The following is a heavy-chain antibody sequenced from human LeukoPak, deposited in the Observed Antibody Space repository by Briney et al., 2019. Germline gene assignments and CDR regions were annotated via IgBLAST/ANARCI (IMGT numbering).Heavy chain of an antibody. Sequence: GGSLRLSCAASKFTFSSYHLIWVRQAPGKGLECISYISSGSDAIHYADSVKGRFAISRDNAKSLLYLQMNSLTAEDTAVYYCARVWQDYSNADYWGQGTLVTVSS. CDR3: ARVWQDYSNADY. CDR1: KFTFSSYH. D-gene: IGHD4-11*01. V-gene: IGHV3-48*01. J-gene: IGHJ4*02. CDR2: ISSGSDAI.